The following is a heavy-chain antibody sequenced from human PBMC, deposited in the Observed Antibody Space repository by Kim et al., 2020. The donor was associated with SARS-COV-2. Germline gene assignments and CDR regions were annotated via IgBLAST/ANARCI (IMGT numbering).Heavy chain of an antibody. V-gene: IGHV1-18*01. J-gene: IGHJ4*02. CDR3: ARYESDDYYGSGYYFDY. D-gene: IGHD3-10*01. CDR2: ISAYNGNT. CDR1: GYTFTSYG. Sequence: ASVKVSCKASGYTFTSYGISWVRQAPGQGLEWMGWISAYNGNTNYAQQLPGRVTMTTDTSTSTAYMELRSLRSDDTAVYYCARYESDDYYGSGYYFDYWGQGTLVTVSS.